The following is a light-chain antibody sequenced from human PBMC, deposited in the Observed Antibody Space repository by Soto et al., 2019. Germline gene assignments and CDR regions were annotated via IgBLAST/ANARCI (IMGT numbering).Light chain of an antibody. Sequence: QSALTQPASVSGSPGQSITISCTGTSRDVGAYNYVSWYLHHPGKAPKLMIDDVSNRPSGVSNRCSGSKSGNTASLTIYGLQAEDEAYYYCNSFTTSSTLVFGGGTKLTVL. CDR1: SRDVGAYNY. J-gene: IGLJ2*01. CDR3: NSFTTSSTLV. V-gene: IGLV2-14*03. CDR2: DVS.